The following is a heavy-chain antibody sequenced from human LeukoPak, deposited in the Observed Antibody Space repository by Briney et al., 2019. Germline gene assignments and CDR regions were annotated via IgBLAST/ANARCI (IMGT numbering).Heavy chain of an antibody. V-gene: IGHV1-69*13. CDR2: IIPIFGTP. D-gene: IGHD2-8*01. CDR1: GGTFSSYT. CDR3: ATDYGAYCTNGVCYRFDY. Sequence: SVKVSCKVSGGTFSSYTISWVRQAPGQGLEWMGGIIPIFGTPNYAPKFQGRVTTTADESTSTAYMELSALRSEDTAVYYCATDYGAYCTNGVCYRFDYWGQGTLVTVSS. J-gene: IGHJ4*02.